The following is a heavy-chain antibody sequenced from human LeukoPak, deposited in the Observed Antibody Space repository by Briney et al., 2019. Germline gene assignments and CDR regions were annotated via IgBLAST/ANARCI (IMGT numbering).Heavy chain of an antibody. V-gene: IGHV1-2*02. CDR3: ARAGMIVESSAQNDY. D-gene: IGHD3-22*01. J-gene: IGHJ4*02. Sequence: ASVRVSCKASGYTFTDYYIHWVRQAPGQGLEWMAWINPDSGDISYTHKFRGRVTMTRDRSISTTYMELSSLQSDDTAVYYCARAGMIVESSAQNDYWGQGTLVTASS. CDR1: GYTFTDYY. CDR2: INPDSGDI.